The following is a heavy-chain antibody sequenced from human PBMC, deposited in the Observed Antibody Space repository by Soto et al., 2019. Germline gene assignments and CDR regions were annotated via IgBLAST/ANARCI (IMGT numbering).Heavy chain of an antibody. CDR2: ISSGSITI. D-gene: IGHD4-17*01. Sequence: GGSLRLSCAASGFTFSSYSMNWVRQAPGKGLEWVSYISSGSITIYYADSVKGRFTISRDNAKNSLYLQLNSLRGEDTAVYYCARDFGYGDYVDCWGQGTLVTVSS. V-gene: IGHV3-48*01. J-gene: IGHJ4*02. CDR3: ARDFGYGDYVDC. CDR1: GFTFSSYS.